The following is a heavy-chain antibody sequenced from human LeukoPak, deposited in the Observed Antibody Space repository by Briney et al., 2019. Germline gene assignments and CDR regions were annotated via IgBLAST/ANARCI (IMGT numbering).Heavy chain of an antibody. Sequence: SETLSLTCTVSGGSISSYYWSWIRQPPGKGLEWIGYIYYSGVTNYNPSLKSRVTISIDTSKNHFSLQLSSVTAADTAVYYCASSHLYSSSWYLSGRFDFWGQGTLVTVSS. CDR1: GGSISSYY. CDR3: ASSHLYSSSWYLSGRFDF. V-gene: IGHV4-59*01. J-gene: IGHJ4*02. CDR2: IYYSGVT. D-gene: IGHD6-13*01.